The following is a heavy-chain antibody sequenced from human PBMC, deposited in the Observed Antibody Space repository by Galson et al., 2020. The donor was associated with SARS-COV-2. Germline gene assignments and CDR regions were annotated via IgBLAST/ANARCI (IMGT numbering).Heavy chain of an antibody. J-gene: IGHJ4*02. Sequence: ASVTVSCKAAGYTFSGYYLHWVRQAPGQGLEWMGWINPNSGGTNYAQKFQGRVTMTRDTSISTAYMELSSLRSDDTAVYYCARPLPYYDSSGFYYWGQGTLVTVSS. V-gene: IGHV1-2*02. CDR2: INPNSGGT. CDR1: GYTFSGYY. D-gene: IGHD3-22*01. CDR3: ARPLPYYDSSGFYY.